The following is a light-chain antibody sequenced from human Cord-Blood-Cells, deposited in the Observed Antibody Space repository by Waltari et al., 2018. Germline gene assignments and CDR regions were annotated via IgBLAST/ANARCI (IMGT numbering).Light chain of an antibody. Sequence: QSVLTQPPSVSAAPGQKVTISCPGRSSNIGTNYVSCYQQLPGTAPKLLIYDNNKRPSGIPDRFSGSKSGTSATLGITGLQTGDEADYYCGTWDSSLSAGGVFGGGTKLTVL. J-gene: IGLJ3*02. V-gene: IGLV1-51*01. CDR2: DNN. CDR1: SSNIGTNY. CDR3: GTWDSSLSAGGV.